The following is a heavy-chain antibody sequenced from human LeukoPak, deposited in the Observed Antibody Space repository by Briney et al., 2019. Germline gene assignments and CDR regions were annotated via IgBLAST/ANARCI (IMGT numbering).Heavy chain of an antibody. J-gene: IGHJ5*02. V-gene: IGHV4-34*01. CDR2: INHSGST. Sequence: SETLSLTCAVYGGSFSGYYWSWIRQPPGKGLEWIGEINHSGSTNYNPSLKSRVTMSVDTSKNQFSLELSSVTAADTAVYYCARDNSMHERGWWFDPWGQGTLVTVSS. CDR3: ARDNSMHERGWWFDP. CDR1: GGSFSGYY. D-gene: IGHD1-20*01.